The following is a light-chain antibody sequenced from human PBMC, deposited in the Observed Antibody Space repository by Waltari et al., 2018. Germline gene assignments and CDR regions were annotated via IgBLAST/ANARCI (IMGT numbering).Light chain of an antibody. V-gene: IGKV3-20*01. CDR1: QSVSKY. CDR2: AAS. J-gene: IGKJ1*01. CDR3: QNHERLPAT. Sequence: TVLTQSPGTLSLSPGQRAPLSCRASQSVSKYLAWYQQRPGQAPRLLIYAASTRATGIPDRFSGSGFGTDFSLTISRLEPEDFAVYYCQNHERLPATFGQGTKVEIK.